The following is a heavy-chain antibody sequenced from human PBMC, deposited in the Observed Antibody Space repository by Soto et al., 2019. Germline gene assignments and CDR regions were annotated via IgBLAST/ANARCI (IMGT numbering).Heavy chain of an antibody. CDR3: ARAGPYYDILTGYYHNWFDP. CDR2: IYYSGGT. D-gene: IGHD3-9*01. J-gene: IGHJ5*02. Sequence: ETLSLAGTVSVGSGSSYYWSWIRQPPGKGLAWIGYIYYSGGTNYNPSLKSRVTISVDTSKNQFSPKLSSVTAADTAVYYCARAGPYYDILTGYYHNWFDPWGQGTLVTVSS. CDR1: VGSGSSYY. V-gene: IGHV4-59*02.